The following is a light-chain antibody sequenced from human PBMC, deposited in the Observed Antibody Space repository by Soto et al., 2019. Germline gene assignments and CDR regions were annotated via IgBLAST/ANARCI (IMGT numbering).Light chain of an antibody. CDR1: SSDVGGYNH. J-gene: IGLJ2*01. CDR3: CSYTSLSTVV. Sequence: QLVLTLPASVSGSPGQSITISCTGTSSDVGGYNHVSWYQHSPGKAPKLILFAVSDRPSGVSHRFSGSKSGNTASLTISGLQAEDEADYYCCSYTSLSTVVFGGGTKLTVL. V-gene: IGLV2-14*01. CDR2: AVS.